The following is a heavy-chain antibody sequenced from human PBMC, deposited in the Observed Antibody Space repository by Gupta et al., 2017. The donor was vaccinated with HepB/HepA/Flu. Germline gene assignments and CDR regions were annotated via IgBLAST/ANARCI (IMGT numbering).Heavy chain of an antibody. D-gene: IGHD3-10*01. CDR1: GYTFTNYA. V-gene: IGHV1-3*01. CDR2: INAGNANT. J-gene: IGHJ6*02. CDR3: ARELYYDGSGTYVPGGV. Sequence: QVQLVQSGAEVKKPGASVKVSCKASGYTFTNYAMPWVRQAPGQRLEWMGWINAGNANTKYSQKFQGRVTITRDTSASTAYMELSSLRSEDTAVYYCARELYYDGSGTYVPGGVWCQGTTVTVSS.